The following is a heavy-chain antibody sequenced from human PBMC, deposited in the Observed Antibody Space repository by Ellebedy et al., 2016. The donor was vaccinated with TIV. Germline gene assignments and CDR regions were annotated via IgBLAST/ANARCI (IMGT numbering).Heavy chain of an antibody. CDR3: ARGYYYDMDV. Sequence: GESLKISCAASGFTFTTYWMHWVRQAPGEGLACVSRIKSDGSSTFYADSVKGRFTISRDNAKNTLYLQMNSLRAEDTAMYFCARGYYYDMDVWGQGTTVTVSS. V-gene: IGHV3-74*01. CDR1: GFTFTTYW. CDR2: IKSDGSST. J-gene: IGHJ6*02.